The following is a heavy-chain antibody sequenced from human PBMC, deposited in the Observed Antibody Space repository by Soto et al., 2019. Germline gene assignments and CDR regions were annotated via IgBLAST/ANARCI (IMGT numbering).Heavy chain of an antibody. V-gene: IGHV4-61*01. J-gene: IGHJ6*02. CDR1: GGSVNDNNYY. CDR3: SGPKYWNYFYGMDV. D-gene: IGHD2-15*01. CDR2: IYDTGST. Sequence: SETLSLTCTVSGGSVNDNNYYWNWNRQPPGKGLDWIGYIYDTGSTNYNPSLKRRVTMSIDTSKNQFSLTLSSVTAADTAVYHCSGPKYWNYFYGMDVWGQGTTVTVSS.